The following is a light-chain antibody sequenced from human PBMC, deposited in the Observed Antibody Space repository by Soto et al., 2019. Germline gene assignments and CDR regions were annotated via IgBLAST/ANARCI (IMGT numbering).Light chain of an antibody. V-gene: IGKV3-11*01. J-gene: IGKJ4*01. CDR1: RDVSVY. CDR3: QQRSKWPPLN. CDR2: DAS. Sequence: EIVLTQSPATLSLSPGERATLSCRTSRDVSVYLAWYQQKPGQAPRLLIYDASKRATGIPARFSGSGSGTDFTLNISSLEHEDFAVYYYQQRSKWPPLNFGGGSKVEI.